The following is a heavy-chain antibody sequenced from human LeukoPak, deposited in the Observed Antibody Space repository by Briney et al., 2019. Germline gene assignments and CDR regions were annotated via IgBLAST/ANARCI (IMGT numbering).Heavy chain of an antibody. CDR2: YDPEDGET. J-gene: IGHJ5*02. Sequence: GASVKVSCKVSGYTLTELSMHWVRQAPGKGLEWMGGYDPEDGETIYAQKFQGRVTMTEDTSTDTAYMELSSLKSEDTAVYYCATGDHSGLNWFDPWGQGTLVTVSS. D-gene: IGHD5-12*01. CDR3: ATGDHSGLNWFDP. CDR1: GYTLTELS. V-gene: IGHV1-24*01.